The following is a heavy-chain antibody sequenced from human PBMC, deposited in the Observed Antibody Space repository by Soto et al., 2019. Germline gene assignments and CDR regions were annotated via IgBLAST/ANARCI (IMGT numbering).Heavy chain of an antibody. CDR3: ARDLGGHYGL. Sequence: GGSLRLSCEVSGFNFRNFNMIWVRQAPWKGLEWVSSVSGSSSYIYYADSVKGRFTVSRDNANNLVFLQMNGLRPEDTAMYYCARDLGGHYGLWGQGKMVTVSS. V-gene: IGHV3-21*06. CDR2: VSGSSSYI. CDR1: GFNFRNFN. J-gene: IGHJ3*01. D-gene: IGHD4-17*01.